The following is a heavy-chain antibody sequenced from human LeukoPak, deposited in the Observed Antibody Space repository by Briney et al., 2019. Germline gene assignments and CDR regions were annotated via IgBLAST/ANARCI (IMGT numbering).Heavy chain of an antibody. D-gene: IGHD3-22*01. V-gene: IGHV1-2*02. CDR3: ASGDYYDSSGYAEGY. CDR1: GYTFTGYY. J-gene: IGHJ4*02. Sequence: ASVKVSCKASGYTFTGYYMHWVRQAPGQGLEWMGWINPNSGGTNYAQKFQGRVTMTRDTSISTAYMELSRLRSDDTAVYYRASGDYYDSSGYAEGYWGRGTLVTVSS. CDR2: INPNSGGT.